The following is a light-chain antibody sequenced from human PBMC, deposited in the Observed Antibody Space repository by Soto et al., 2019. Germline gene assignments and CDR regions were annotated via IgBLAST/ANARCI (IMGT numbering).Light chain of an antibody. CDR2: DVS. J-gene: IGLJ3*02. V-gene: IGLV2-14*01. CDR1: SSDVGGYNY. Sequence: QSVLTQPASVSGSPGQSITISCTGTSSDVGGYNYVSWYQQHPGKAPKLMIYDVSNRPSGVSNRFSGSKSGNTASLTISGLQDEDDADYYCSSDTSSSTLVFGGGTKLTVL. CDR3: SSDTSSSTLV.